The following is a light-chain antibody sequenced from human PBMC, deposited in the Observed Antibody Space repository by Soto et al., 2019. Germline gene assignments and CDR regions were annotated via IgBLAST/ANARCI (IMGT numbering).Light chain of an antibody. Sequence: DIQLTQSPSFLSASVGDRVSITCRASQGIRSYLAWYQQKPRKAPNLLIYAASNLQSGVPSRFSGSGYGTEFTLTITSLQPEDFATYYCQQLNSYPLTFGGGTKVVIK. J-gene: IGKJ4*01. CDR3: QQLNSYPLT. CDR2: AAS. CDR1: QGIRSY. V-gene: IGKV1-9*01.